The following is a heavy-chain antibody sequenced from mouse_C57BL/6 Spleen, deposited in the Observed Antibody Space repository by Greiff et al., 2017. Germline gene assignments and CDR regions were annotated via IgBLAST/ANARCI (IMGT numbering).Heavy chain of an antibody. Sequence: QVQLQQPGAELVMPGASVKLSCKASGYTFTSYWMHWVKQRPGQGLEWIGEIDPSDSYTNYNQKFKGKSTLTVDKSSSTAYMQLSSLTSEDSAVSYCAISGYYFDYWGQGTTLTVSA. CDR1: GYTFTSYW. V-gene: IGHV1-69*01. D-gene: IGHD1-3*01. J-gene: IGHJ2*01. CDR3: AISGYYFDY. CDR2: IDPSDSYT.